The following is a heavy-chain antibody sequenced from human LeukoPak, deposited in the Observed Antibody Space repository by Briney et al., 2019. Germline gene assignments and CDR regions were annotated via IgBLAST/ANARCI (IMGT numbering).Heavy chain of an antibody. CDR1: GGTFSSYA. CDR3: ARGVVTTRSYYYYYYMDV. Sequence: GASVKVSCKASGGTFSSYAISWVRQAPGQGLEWMGGIISIFGTANYAQKFQGRVTITTDESTSTAYMELSSLRSEDTAVYYCARGVVTTRSYYYYYYMDVWGKGTTVTVSS. CDR2: IISIFGTA. V-gene: IGHV1-69*05. D-gene: IGHD4-23*01. J-gene: IGHJ6*03.